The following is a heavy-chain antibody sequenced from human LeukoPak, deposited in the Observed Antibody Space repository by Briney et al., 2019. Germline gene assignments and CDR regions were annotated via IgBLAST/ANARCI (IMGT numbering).Heavy chain of an antibody. D-gene: IGHD4/OR15-4a*01. V-gene: IGHV4-39*01. CDR2: IYYSGST. CDR3: ARRPGEYGGNDFDY. Sequence: ASETLSLTCTVSGGSINSRSDYWGWIRQPPGKGLESIGSIYYSGSTHYNPSLKSRVTMSIDTSKNQFSLRLSSVTAADTAVYYCARRPGEYGGNDFDYWGQGTLVTVSS. J-gene: IGHJ4*02. CDR1: GGSINSRSDY.